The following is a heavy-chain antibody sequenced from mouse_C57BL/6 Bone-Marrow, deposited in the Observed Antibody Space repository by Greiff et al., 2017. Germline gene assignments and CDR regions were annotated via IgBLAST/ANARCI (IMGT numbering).Heavy chain of an antibody. CDR2: IWSGGST. J-gene: IGHJ4*01. CDR1: GFSLTSYG. Sequence: VQLQQSGPGLVQPSQSLSITCTVSGFSLTSYGVHWVRQSPGKGLEWLGVIWSGGSTDYNAAFISRLSISKDNSKSQVFFKMNSLQADDTAIYYCASPIYDGYPYYAMDYWGQGTSVTVSS. V-gene: IGHV2-2*01. CDR3: ASPIYDGYPYYAMDY. D-gene: IGHD2-3*01.